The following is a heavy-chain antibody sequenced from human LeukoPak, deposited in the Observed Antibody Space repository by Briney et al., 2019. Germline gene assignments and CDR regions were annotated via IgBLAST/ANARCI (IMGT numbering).Heavy chain of an antibody. CDR1: GFTFSDYY. D-gene: IGHD3-10*01. Sequence: GGSLRPSCAASGFTFSDYYMTWIRQAPGKGLEWVSSISSDGGAMYYADSVKGRFTVSRDNARNSLYLQMNSLSAEDTAVYFCARGPLWSGDYYYGMDVWGQGTTVTVSS. V-gene: IGHV3-11*01. CDR2: ISSDGGAM. J-gene: IGHJ6*02. CDR3: ARGPLWSGDYYYGMDV.